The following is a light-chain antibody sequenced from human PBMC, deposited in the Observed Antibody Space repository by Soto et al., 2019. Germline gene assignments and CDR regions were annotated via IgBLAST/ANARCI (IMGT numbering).Light chain of an antibody. Sequence: EIQMTQSPSTLSASVGDRATITCRASQSINRGLAWYQQKPGKAPKVLIYQTSLLETGVPSRFSGGGSGTEYTLTISSLQPDDFGTYYCQQYYDYPLTFGGGTKVEIE. CDR3: QQYYDYPLT. V-gene: IGKV1-5*03. CDR2: QTS. CDR1: QSINRG. J-gene: IGKJ4*01.